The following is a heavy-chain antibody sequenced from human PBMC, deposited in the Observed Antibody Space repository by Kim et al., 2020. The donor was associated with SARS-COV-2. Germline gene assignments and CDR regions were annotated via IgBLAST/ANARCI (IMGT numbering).Heavy chain of an antibody. CDR2: IYSGGST. J-gene: IGHJ6*02. CDR1: GFTVSSNY. Sequence: GGSLRLSCAASGFTVSSNYMSWVRQAPGKGLEWVSVIYSGGSTYYADSVKGRFTISRDNSKNTLYLQMNSLRAEDTAVYYCARPGATPFDGMDVWGQGTTVTVSS. V-gene: IGHV3-53*01. CDR3: ARPGATPFDGMDV. D-gene: IGHD1-26*01.